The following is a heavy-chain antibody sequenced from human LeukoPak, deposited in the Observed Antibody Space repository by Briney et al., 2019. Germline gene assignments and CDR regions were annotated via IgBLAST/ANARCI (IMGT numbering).Heavy chain of an antibody. D-gene: IGHD2-15*01. CDR2: ISSSSGYI. Sequence: GGSLRLSCAASGFTFSNYNINWVRQAPGKGLEWVSSISSSSGYIYYADSVKGRFTISRDNAKNSLYLQMNSLRAEDTAVYYCARDLLLGYCSGGSCYSADYWGQGTLVTVSS. J-gene: IGHJ4*02. V-gene: IGHV3-21*01. CDR1: GFTFSNYN. CDR3: ARDLLLGYCSGGSCYSADY.